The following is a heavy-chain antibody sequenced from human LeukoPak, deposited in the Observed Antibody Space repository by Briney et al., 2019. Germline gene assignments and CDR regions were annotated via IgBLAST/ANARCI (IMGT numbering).Heavy chain of an antibody. V-gene: IGHV4-39*01. Sequence: SETLSLTCTVSGGSISSSSYYWGWIRQPPGNGLEWIGSIYYTGSTYYNPSLKSRVTVSVDTSKNQFSLKLSSVTAADTAVYYCARHRAYYYGSGSHHNWFDPWGQGTLVTVSS. CDR2: IYYTGST. J-gene: IGHJ5*02. CDR1: GGSISSSSYY. CDR3: ARHRAYYYGSGSHHNWFDP. D-gene: IGHD3-10*01.